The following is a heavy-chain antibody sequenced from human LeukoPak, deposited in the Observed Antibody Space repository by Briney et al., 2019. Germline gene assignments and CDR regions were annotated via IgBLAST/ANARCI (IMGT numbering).Heavy chain of an antibody. V-gene: IGHV3-48*01. J-gene: IGHJ4*02. CDR2: IDTSSSTI. D-gene: IGHD3-10*01. Sequence: GGSLRLSCAACGFTFSNYNMNWVRQAPGKGLEWVSDIDTSSSTIYYADAVKGRFTISRDNAKNSLYLQMNSLRAEDTAIYYCARQWFGDWGYYFDYWGQGTLVTVSS. CDR3: ARQWFGDWGYYFDY. CDR1: GFTFSNYN.